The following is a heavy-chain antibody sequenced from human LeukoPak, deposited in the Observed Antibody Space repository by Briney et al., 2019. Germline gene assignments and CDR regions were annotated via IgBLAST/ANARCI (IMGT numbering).Heavy chain of an antibody. D-gene: IGHD3-22*01. Sequence: GGSLRLSCAASGFSFSSYGMHWVRQAPGKGLEWVASIWYDGTNKYYADSVKGRFTISRDNSKNTLYLQMNSLRAEDTAVYYCARARNNYDSSGYSALDYWGQGTLVTVSS. V-gene: IGHV3-33*01. CDR3: ARARNNYDSSGYSALDY. CDR2: IWYDGTNK. CDR1: GFSFSSYG. J-gene: IGHJ4*02.